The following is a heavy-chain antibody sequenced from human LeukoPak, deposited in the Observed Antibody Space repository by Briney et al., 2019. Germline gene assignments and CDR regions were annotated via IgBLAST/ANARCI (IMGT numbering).Heavy chain of an antibody. CDR1: GFAFSSYW. J-gene: IGHJ4*02. CDR3: VRGIDY. CDR2: INTDGSET. Sequence: GGSLRLSCAASGFAFSSYWMSWVRQAPVKGLEWVANINTDGSETYYVDSVKGRFTISRDNAKNSLYLQMSSLSGEDTAIYYCVRGIDYWGQGTLVTVSP. V-gene: IGHV3-7*03.